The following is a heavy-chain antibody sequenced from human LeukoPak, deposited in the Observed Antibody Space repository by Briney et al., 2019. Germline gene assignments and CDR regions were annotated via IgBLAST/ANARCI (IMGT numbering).Heavy chain of an antibody. CDR2: IYYSGST. Sequence: SETLSLTCTVSGGSISSYYWSWIRQPPGKGLEWIGYIYYSGSTNYNPSLKSRVTISVDTSKNQFSLKLSSVTAADMAVYYCARETSQKGAHYMDVWGKGTTVTISS. J-gene: IGHJ6*03. CDR3: ARETSQKGAHYMDV. D-gene: IGHD3-16*01. V-gene: IGHV4-59*01. CDR1: GGSISSYY.